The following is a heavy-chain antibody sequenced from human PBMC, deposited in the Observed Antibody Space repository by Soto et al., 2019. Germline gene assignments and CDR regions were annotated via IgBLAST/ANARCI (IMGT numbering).Heavy chain of an antibody. Sequence: SETLSLTCTVSGYSISSGSYCAWIRRPPGKGPEWIASIYHGGTTFYNPSLKSRITISVDTSNNQFSLKLTSVTAADTAVYYCARVHVMVVAGSTFDYWGHGTLVTVSS. CDR1: GYSISSGSY. D-gene: IGHD6-19*01. CDR2: IYHGGTT. CDR3: ARVHVMVVAGSTFDY. V-gene: IGHV4-38-2*02. J-gene: IGHJ4*01.